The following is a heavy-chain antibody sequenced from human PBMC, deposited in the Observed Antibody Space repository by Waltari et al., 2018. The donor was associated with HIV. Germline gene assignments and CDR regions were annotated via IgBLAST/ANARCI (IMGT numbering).Heavy chain of an antibody. D-gene: IGHD3-3*01. CDR1: GFTFSTYW. Sequence: EVQLVESGGGVVQPGGSLRLSWAASGFTFSTYWMTWVRQAPGKGLEWLANIKQDGSEKYYADSVKGRFTVSRDNNKKSLYLQMSSLRAEDTAVYYCARDLKDYDFWSPVDVWGQGTTVTVSS. V-gene: IGHV3-7*01. J-gene: IGHJ6*02. CDR3: ARDLKDYDFWSPVDV. CDR2: IKQDGSEK.